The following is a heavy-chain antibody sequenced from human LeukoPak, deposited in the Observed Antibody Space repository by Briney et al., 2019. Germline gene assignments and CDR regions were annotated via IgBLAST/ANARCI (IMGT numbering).Heavy chain of an antibody. Sequence: GGSLRLSCAASGFTFSSYGMHWVRQAPGKGLEWVAVIWYDGSNKYYADSVKGRFTISRDNSKNTLYLQMNSLRAEDTAVYYCAKDGIAAALSYMDVWGKGTTVTVSS. D-gene: IGHD6-13*01. CDR1: GFTFSSYG. V-gene: IGHV3-33*06. CDR3: AKDGIAAALSYMDV. CDR2: IWYDGSNK. J-gene: IGHJ6*03.